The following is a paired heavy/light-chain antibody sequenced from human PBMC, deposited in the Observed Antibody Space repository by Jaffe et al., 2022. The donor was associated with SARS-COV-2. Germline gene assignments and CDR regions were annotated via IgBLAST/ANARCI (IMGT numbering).Light chain of an antibody. Sequence: DIVMTQSPDSLAVSLGERATINCKSSQSVLATSSNKNCLAWYQQKPGQPPKLLIYWASTRESGVPDRFSGSGSGTDYTLTISSLQAEDVAVYYCQQYYGTPRAFGQGTKVEIK. J-gene: IGKJ1*01. V-gene: IGKV4-1*01. CDR2: WAS. CDR3: QQYYGTPRA. CDR1: QSVLATSSNKNC.
Heavy chain of an antibody. D-gene: IGHD1-26*01. V-gene: IGHV3-15*01. Sequence: EMQLVETGGGLVQPGGSLRLSCAASGFTFSDAWMSWVRQAPGKGLEWVGRIKSKTYGGITDYTPAVKGRFTISRDDSENTLYLQMNSLNTEDTAMYYCTTDLRWELHPLDIWGQGTMVTVSS. J-gene: IGHJ3*02. CDR3: TTDLRWELHPLDI. CDR2: IKSKTYGGIT. CDR1: GFTFSDAW.